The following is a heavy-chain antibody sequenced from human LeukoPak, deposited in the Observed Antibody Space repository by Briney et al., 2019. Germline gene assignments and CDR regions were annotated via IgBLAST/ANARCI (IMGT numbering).Heavy chain of an antibody. CDR3: AKDRYSYGTGTTNYFDY. CDR1: GFTFSSYG. Sequence: GGSLRLSCAASGFTFSSYGMHWVRQAPGKGLEWVAVISYDGSKKYYEDSVKGRFTISRGNSKNTLYLQMNSLRVEDTAVYYCAKDRYSYGTGTTNYFDYWGQGTLVTVSS. CDR2: ISYDGSKK. V-gene: IGHV3-30*18. D-gene: IGHD5-18*01. J-gene: IGHJ4*02.